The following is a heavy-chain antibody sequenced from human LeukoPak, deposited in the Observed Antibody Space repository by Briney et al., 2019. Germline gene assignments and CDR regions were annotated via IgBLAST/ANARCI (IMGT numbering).Heavy chain of an antibody. Sequence: PSETLSLTCTVSGGSISSGGYYWSWIRQPPGKGLEWIGYIYHSGSTYYNPSLKSRVTISVDTSKNQFSLKLSSVTAADTAVYYCARLGLRGYYYYMDVWGKGTTVTVSS. CDR2: IYHSGST. J-gene: IGHJ6*03. CDR1: GGSISSGGYY. CDR3: ARLGLRGYYYYMDV. V-gene: IGHV4-30-2*01. D-gene: IGHD5-12*01.